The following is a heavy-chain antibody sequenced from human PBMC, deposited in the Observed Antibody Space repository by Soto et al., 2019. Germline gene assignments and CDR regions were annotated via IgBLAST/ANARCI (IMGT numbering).Heavy chain of an antibody. Sequence: QVQLVESGGGVVQPGRSLTLSCAASGFIFSGYAMHLVRQAPGKGLEWVAVISYDGNTKYYADSVKGRFTVSRDNSKNTLYVQMHNLSAEDTAMYYCAKETSAYEIDYWGQGTLVPVSS. D-gene: IGHD5-12*01. CDR1: GFIFSGYA. CDR2: ISYDGNTK. J-gene: IGHJ4*02. CDR3: AKETSAYEIDY. V-gene: IGHV3-30-3*01.